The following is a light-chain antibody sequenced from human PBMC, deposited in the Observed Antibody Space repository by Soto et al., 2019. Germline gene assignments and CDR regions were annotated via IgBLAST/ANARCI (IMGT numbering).Light chain of an antibody. CDR3: QSYDSSLSGYV. Sequence: QSVLTQPPSVSGAPGQRVTISCTGSSSNIGAGYDVHWYQQLPGTAPKLLMYGNSNRPSGLPDRLSVSESGTSASLAITGLQAEDEADYYCQSYDSSLSGYVFGTGTKLTVL. CDR2: GNS. CDR1: SSNIGAGYD. V-gene: IGLV1-40*01. J-gene: IGLJ1*01.